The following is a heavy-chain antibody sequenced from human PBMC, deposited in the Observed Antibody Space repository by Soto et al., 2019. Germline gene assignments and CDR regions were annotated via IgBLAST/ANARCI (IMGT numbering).Heavy chain of an antibody. CDR1: GGSISSYY. V-gene: IGHV4-59*12. J-gene: IGHJ4*02. CDR3: ARGHLITPGSYYFDY. Sequence: PSETLSLTCTVSGGSISSYYWSWIRQPPGKGLEWIGYIYYSGSTNYNPSLKSRVTISVDTSKNQFSLKLSSVTAADTAVYYCARGHLITPGSYYFDYWGQGTLVTVSS. D-gene: IGHD1-26*01. CDR2: IYYSGST.